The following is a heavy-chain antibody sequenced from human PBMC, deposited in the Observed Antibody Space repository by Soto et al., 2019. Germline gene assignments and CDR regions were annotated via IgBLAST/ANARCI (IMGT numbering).Heavy chain of an antibody. D-gene: IGHD6-19*01. CDR1: GGSFSGYY. J-gene: IGHJ6*02. Sequence: SETLSLTCAVYGGSFSGYYWSWIRQPPGKGLEWIGEINHSGSTNYNPSLKSRVTISVDTSKNQFSLKLSSVTAADTAVYYCASSSGWPWTYYYYYGMDVWGQGTTVTVSS. V-gene: IGHV4-34*01. CDR3: ASSSGWPWTYYYYYGMDV. CDR2: INHSGST.